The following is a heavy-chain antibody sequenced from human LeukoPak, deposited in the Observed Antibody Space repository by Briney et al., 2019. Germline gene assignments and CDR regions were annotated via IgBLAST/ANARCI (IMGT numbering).Heavy chain of an antibody. D-gene: IGHD5-18*01. V-gene: IGHV3-48*03. J-gene: IGHJ5*01. CDR1: GFTFSSYE. CDR2: ISSSGSTI. CDR3: ARGYSYGYDS. Sequence: PGGSLRLSCAVSGFTFSSYEMNWVRQAPGRGLEWVSYISSSGSTIHYADSVKGRFTISRDNAKSSLYLQTNSLRGDDTAVYYCARGYSYGYDSWGQGTLVTVSS.